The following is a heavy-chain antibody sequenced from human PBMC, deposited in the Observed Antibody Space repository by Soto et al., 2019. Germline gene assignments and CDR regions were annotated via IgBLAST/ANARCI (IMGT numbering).Heavy chain of an antibody. CDR1: GGSISSGGYY. D-gene: IGHD5-12*01. V-gene: IGHV4-31*03. Sequence: PSETLSLTCTVSGGSISSGGYYWSWIRQHPGKGLEWIGYIYYSGSTYYNPSLKSRVTISVDTSKNQFSLKLSSVTAADTAVYYCARDEKWLRSFDYWGQGTLVTVSP. CDR2: IYYSGST. CDR3: ARDEKWLRSFDY. J-gene: IGHJ4*02.